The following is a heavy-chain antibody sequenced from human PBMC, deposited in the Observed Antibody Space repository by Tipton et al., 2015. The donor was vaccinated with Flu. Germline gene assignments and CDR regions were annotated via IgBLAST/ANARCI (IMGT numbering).Heavy chain of an antibody. V-gene: IGHV3-23*01. CDR3: ARGGSRPLDY. CDR2: ISGSGGNT. Sequence: AASGFTFSSYAMSWVRQAPGKGLEWVSAISGSGGNTYYADSVKGRFTISRDNAKNTLYLQMNSLRADDTAVYYCARGGSRPLDYWGQGTLVTVSS. J-gene: IGHJ4*02. D-gene: IGHD1-14*01. CDR1: GFTFSSYA.